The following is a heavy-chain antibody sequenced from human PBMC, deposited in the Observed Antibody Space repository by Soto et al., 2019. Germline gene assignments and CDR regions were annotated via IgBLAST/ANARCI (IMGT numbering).Heavy chain of an antibody. J-gene: IGHJ4*02. V-gene: IGHV4-30-2*01. Sequence: QLQLQESGSGLVKPSQTLSLTCAVSGGSISSGGYSWSWIRQPPGKGLEWIGYIYHSGSTYYNPSLKSRVTIPVDRSKNQFSLKLSSVTAADTAVYYCARALSGYDLEIDYWGQGTLVTVSS. CDR1: GGSISSGGYS. D-gene: IGHD5-12*01. CDR3: ARALSGYDLEIDY. CDR2: IYHSGST.